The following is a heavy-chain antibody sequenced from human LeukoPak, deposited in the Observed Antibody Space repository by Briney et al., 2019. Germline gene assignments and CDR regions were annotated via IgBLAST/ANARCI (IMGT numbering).Heavy chain of an antibody. Sequence: GGSLRLSCAASGFTFSSYSVNWVRQAPGRGLEWVSYVSRSSTTIYYADSVKGRFTISRDNTKNSLYLQMNSLRAEDTAVYYCARVRKYSGYYSWYFDLWGRGTLVTVSS. CDR2: VSRSSTTI. CDR1: GFTFSSYS. D-gene: IGHD5-12*01. J-gene: IGHJ2*01. V-gene: IGHV3-48*01. CDR3: ARVRKYSGYYSWYFDL.